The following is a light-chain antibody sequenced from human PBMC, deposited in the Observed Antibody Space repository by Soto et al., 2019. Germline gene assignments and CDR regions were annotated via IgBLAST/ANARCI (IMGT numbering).Light chain of an antibody. CDR3: QHHNSYSQT. J-gene: IGKJ1*01. Sequence: DXQLTQSPPTLSASVGDRVTITCRASQSIRYYLAWYQQMPGKAPKLLIYGASSLQSGVPSRFSGSGSGTEFTLTISSLQPDDFATYFCQHHNSYSQTFGQGTKV. CDR2: GAS. CDR1: QSIRYY. V-gene: IGKV1-5*01.